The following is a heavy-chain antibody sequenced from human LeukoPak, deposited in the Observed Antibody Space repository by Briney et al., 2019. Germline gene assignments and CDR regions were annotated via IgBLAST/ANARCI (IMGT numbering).Heavy chain of an antibody. CDR3: ARAITGTDRLVDY. J-gene: IGHJ4*02. Sequence: EESLEISCKGSGYSFTSYWIGWVRQMPGKGLEWMGIIYPGDSDTRYSPSFQGQVTISADKSISTAYLQWSSLKASDTAMYYCARAITGTDRLVDYWGQGTLVTVSS. D-gene: IGHD1-20*01. CDR2: IYPGDSDT. CDR1: GYSFTSYW. V-gene: IGHV5-51*01.